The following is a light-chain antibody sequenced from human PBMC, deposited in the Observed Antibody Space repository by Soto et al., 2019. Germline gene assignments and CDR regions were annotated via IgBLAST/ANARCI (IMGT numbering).Light chain of an antibody. J-gene: IGKJ4*01. V-gene: IGKV3-20*01. CDR1: QSVSSSY. CDR2: GAS. CDR3: QQYGSSRGLT. Sequence: EIVLTQSPGTLSLSPGERATLSCRASQSVSSSYLAWYQQKPGQAPRLLIYGASSRATGIPDRLSGSGSGTDFTLTISRLEPEDFAVYYCQQYGSSRGLTFGGGTKVDIK.